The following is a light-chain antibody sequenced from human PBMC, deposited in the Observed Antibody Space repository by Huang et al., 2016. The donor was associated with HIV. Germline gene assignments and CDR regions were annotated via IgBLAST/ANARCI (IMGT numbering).Light chain of an antibody. CDR3: QQSHTAPWT. CDR1: QSISSY. Sequence: DIRMTQSPSSLPASVGDRVTITCRASQSISSYLNWYQQKPGKAPNLLIYGASTLQVGVPSRFSGSGSGTSFTLTINRLRPEDFATYYCQQSHTAPWTFGQGT. CDR2: GAS. J-gene: IGKJ1*01. V-gene: IGKV1-39*01.